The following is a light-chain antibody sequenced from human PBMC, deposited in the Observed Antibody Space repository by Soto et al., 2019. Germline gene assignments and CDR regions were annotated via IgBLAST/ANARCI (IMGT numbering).Light chain of an antibody. V-gene: IGKV1-33*01. J-gene: IGKJ5*01. CDR3: QQYHRSSIT. CDR1: QDISNY. CDR2: DAS. Sequence: DIQMTQSPSSLSASLGDRVTITCQASQDISNYLNWYQQKPGKAPKLLIYDASTLERGVPSRFSGTGSGTEFTLTISSLQPDDFATYYCQQYHRSSITFGQGTRLEIK.